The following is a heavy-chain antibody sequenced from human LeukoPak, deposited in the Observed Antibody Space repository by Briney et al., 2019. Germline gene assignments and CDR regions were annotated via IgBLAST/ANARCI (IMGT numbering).Heavy chain of an antibody. D-gene: IGHD3-22*01. V-gene: IGHV4-4*07. CDR3: ARDRGDSSGHFDY. CDR2: IYTSGST. CDR1: GGALSSYY. Sequence: PLGNPSPTPPVSGGALSSYYWGWIRQPPRQGLGWIGRIYTSGSTNYNPSLKSRVTISVDKSKNQFSLKLSSVTAADTAVYYCARDRGDSSGHFDYWGQGTLVTVSS. J-gene: IGHJ4*02.